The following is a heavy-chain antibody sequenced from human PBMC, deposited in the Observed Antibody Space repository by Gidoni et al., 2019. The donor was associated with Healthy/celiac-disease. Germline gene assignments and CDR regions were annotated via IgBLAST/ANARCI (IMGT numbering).Heavy chain of an antibody. CDR3: ARQYCSSTSCYLADAFDI. V-gene: IGHV5-51*03. CDR1: GYSFTSYW. CDR2: IYPGDSDT. Sequence: EVQLVQSGAEVKKPGESLKISCKGSGYSFTSYWIGWVRQMPGKGLEWMGIIYPGDSDTRYSPSFQGQVTISADKSISTAYLQWSSLKASDTAMYYCARQYCSSTSCYLADAFDIWGQGTMVTVSS. J-gene: IGHJ3*02. D-gene: IGHD2-2*01.